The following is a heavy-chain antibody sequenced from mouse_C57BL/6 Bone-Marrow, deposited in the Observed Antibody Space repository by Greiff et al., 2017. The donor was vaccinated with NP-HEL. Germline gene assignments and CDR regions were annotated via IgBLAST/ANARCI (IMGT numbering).Heavy chain of an antibody. D-gene: IGHD2-3*01. J-gene: IGHJ3*01. CDR1: GYTFTDYN. Sequence: EVQLQQSGPELVKPGASVKMSCKASGYTFTDYNMHWVKQSHGKSLEWIGYINPNNGGTSYNQKFKGKATLTVNKSSSTAYMELRSLTSEDSAVYYCARGGPFYDGYSRLFAYWGQGTLVTVSA. CDR3: ARGGPFYDGYSRLFAY. V-gene: IGHV1-22*01. CDR2: INPNNGGT.